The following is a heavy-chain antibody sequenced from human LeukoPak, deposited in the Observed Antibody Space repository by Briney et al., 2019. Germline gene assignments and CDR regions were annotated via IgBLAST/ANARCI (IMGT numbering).Heavy chain of an antibody. CDR3: ARDAKRFYAANWFDP. V-gene: IGHV4-31*03. D-gene: IGHD2/OR15-2a*01. J-gene: IGHJ5*02. CDR2: IYYSGST. CDR1: GGSISSGGYY. Sequence: PSETLSLTCTVSGGSISSGGYYWSWIRQHPGKGLEWIGYIYYSGSTYYNPSLKSRVTISVDTSKNQFSLKLSSVTAADTAVYYCARDAKRFYAANWFDPWGQGTPVTVSS.